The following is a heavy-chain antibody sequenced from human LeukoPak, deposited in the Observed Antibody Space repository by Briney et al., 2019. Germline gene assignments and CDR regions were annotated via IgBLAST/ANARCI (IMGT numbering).Heavy chain of an antibody. J-gene: IGHJ5*02. V-gene: IGHV1-24*01. CDR3: ATYDYGGNWFDP. CDR1: GYTLTELS. CDR2: FDPEDGET. Sequence: ASVKVSCMVSGYTLTELSMHWVRQAPGKGLEWMGGFDPEDGETIYAQKFQGRVTMTEDTSTDTAYMELSSLRSEDTAVYYCATYDYGGNWFDPWGQGTLVTVSS. D-gene: IGHD4-23*01.